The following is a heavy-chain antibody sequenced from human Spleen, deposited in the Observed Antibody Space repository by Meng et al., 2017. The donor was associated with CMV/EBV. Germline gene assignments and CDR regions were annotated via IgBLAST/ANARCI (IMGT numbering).Heavy chain of an antibody. J-gene: IGHJ4*02. Sequence: KVSCKGSGYRFTDYSIAWVRQMPGKGLEWMGIIYPGDSETRYSPSFQGQVTISADKSISTAYLQWSSLKASDAAMYYCARRDFGSGLYYFDYWGQGTLVTVSS. CDR2: IYPGDSET. D-gene: IGHD3-10*01. CDR3: ARRDFGSGLYYFDY. V-gene: IGHV5-51*01. CDR1: GYRFTDYS.